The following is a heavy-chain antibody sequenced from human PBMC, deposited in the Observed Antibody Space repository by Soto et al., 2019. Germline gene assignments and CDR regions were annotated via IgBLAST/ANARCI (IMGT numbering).Heavy chain of an antibody. J-gene: IGHJ6*02. Sequence: EVQLVESGGGLIQPGGSLRLSCAASGFTVSSNYMSWVRQDPGKGLEWVSVIYSGGSTYYADSVKGRFTITRDNSKNTQYLQMNSLRAEYTAVYYCARASMVYAIGMDVWGQGTTVTVSS. CDR1: GFTVSSNY. V-gene: IGHV3-53*01. CDR3: ARASMVYAIGMDV. CDR2: IYSGGST. D-gene: IGHD2-8*01.